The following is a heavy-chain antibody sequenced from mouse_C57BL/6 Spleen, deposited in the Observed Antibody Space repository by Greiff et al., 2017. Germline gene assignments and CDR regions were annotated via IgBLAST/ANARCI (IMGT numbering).Heavy chain of an antibody. V-gene: IGHV5-4*01. CDR1: GFTFSSYA. J-gene: IGHJ4*01. CDR3: ARGGAHYAMDY. Sequence: EVQVVESGGGLVKPGGSLKLSCAASGFTFSSYAMSWVRQTPEKRLEWVATISDGGSYTYYPDNVKGRFTISRDNAKNNLYLQMSQLKSEDTAMYYCARGGAHYAMDYWGQGTSVTVSS. CDR2: ISDGGSYT.